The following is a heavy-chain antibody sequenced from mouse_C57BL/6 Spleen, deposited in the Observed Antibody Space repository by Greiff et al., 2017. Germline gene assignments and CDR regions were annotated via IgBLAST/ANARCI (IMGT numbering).Heavy chain of an antibody. CDR3: TIRSTMITTWYFDV. V-gene: IGHV14-4*01. CDR1: GFNIQDDY. D-gene: IGHD2-4*01. CDR2: IDPENGDT. Sequence: EVQLQQSGAELVRPGASVKLSCTASGFNIQDDYMHWVKQRPEQGLEWIGWIDPENGDTEYASKFQGKATITADTSSNTAYLQLSSLTSEDTAVYYCTIRSTMITTWYFDVWGTGTTVTVSS. J-gene: IGHJ1*03.